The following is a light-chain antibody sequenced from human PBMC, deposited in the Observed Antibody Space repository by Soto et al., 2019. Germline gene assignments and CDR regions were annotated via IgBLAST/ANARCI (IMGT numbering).Light chain of an antibody. V-gene: IGKV3-20*01. CDR1: QSVSSSN. J-gene: IGKJ4*01. CDR3: QQYGSSRLT. Sequence: EIVLTQSPGTLSLSPGERATLSCRASQSVSSSNLAWYQQIPGQAPRLLIYGASSRATGIPDRFSGSGSGKDFTFTISRLEPEDFAVYYCQQYGSSRLTFGGGTKVEIK. CDR2: GAS.